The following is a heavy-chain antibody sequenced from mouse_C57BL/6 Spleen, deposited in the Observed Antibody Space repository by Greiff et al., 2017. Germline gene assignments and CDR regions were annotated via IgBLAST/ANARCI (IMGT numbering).Heavy chain of an antibody. CDR3: ARLGDYDPYAMDY. J-gene: IGHJ4*01. V-gene: IGHV1-81*01. D-gene: IGHD2-4*01. Sequence: VQLQQSGAELARPGASVKLSCKASGYTFTSYGISWVKQRTGQGLEWIGEIYPRSGNTYYNEKFKGKATLTADKSSSTAYMELRSLTSEDSAVYYCARLGDYDPYAMDYWGQGTSVTVSS. CDR1: GYTFTSYG. CDR2: IYPRSGNT.